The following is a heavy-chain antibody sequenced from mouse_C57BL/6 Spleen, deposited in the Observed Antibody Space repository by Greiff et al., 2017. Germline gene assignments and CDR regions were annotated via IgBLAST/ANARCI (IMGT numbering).Heavy chain of an antibody. CDR1: GFTFSSYA. J-gene: IGHJ4*01. D-gene: IGHD1-1*01. V-gene: IGHV5-4*01. CDR3: SRDDTTVGAEDYYAMDY. Sequence: EVKLMESGGGLVKPGGSLKLSCAASGFTFSSYAMSWVRQTPEKRLEWVATISDGGSYTYYPDNVKGRFTITRDNAKNNLYLQMSHLRSEDTAMYYCSRDDTTVGAEDYYAMDYWGQGTSVTVAS. CDR2: ISDGGSYT.